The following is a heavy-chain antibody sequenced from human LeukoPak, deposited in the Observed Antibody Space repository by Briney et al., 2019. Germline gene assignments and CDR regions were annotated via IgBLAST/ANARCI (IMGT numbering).Heavy chain of an antibody. V-gene: IGHV3-66*01. CDR3: VLRSGSGSYHD. Sequence: PGGSLRLSCAASGSTVSNSYMSWVRQAPGKGLEWVSVIYSGGSTYYADSVKGRFTISRDNSKNTLYLQMDSLRAEDTAVYYCVLRSGSGSYHDWGQGTLVTVSS. J-gene: IGHJ4*02. D-gene: IGHD3-10*01. CDR1: GSTVSNSY. CDR2: IYSGGST.